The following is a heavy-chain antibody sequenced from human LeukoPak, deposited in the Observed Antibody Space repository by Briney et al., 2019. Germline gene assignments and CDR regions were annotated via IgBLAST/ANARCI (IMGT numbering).Heavy chain of an antibody. D-gene: IGHD3-3*01. CDR1: GYTFTSYG. J-gene: IGHJ4*02. Sequence: ASVKVSCKASGYTFTSYGISWVRQAPGQGLEWMGWISAYNGNTNYAQKLRGRVTMTTGTSTSTAYMELRSLRSDDTAVYYCARDHGNHDFWSGYYTIPLDYWGQGTLVTVSS. CDR3: ARDHGNHDFWSGYYTIPLDY. V-gene: IGHV1-18*01. CDR2: ISAYNGNT.